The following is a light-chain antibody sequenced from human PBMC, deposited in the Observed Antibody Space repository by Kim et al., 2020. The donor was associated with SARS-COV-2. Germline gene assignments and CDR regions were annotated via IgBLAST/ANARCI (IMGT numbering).Light chain of an antibody. CDR2: YDS. CDR1: DIGRKS. J-gene: IGLJ3*02. CDR3: HVWDSNSDHPV. V-gene: IGLV3-21*04. Sequence: SYELTQPPSLSVAPGKTARISRGGNDIGRKSVHWYQQKPRQAPVVVIYYDSDRPSGIPERFSGSNSGNTAALTIGGVEAGDEADYYCHVWDSNSDHPVFGGRTKRTV.